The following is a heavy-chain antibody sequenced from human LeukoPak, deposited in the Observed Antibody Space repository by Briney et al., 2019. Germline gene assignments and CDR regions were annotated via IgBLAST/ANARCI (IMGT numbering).Heavy chain of an antibody. V-gene: IGHV3-11*03. J-gene: IGHJ4*02. Sequence: GGSLRLSCKASGFVFGDYYMNWIRQAPGKGLECLSYISSGTINHSNYADSVKGRFTISRDNARNSLYLQMNSLRVEDTAVYYCAKYAPPTTTMTRFFDYWGQGALVTVSS. D-gene: IGHD4-11*01. CDR3: AKYAPPTTTMTRFFDY. CDR2: ISSGTINHS. CDR1: GFVFGDYY.